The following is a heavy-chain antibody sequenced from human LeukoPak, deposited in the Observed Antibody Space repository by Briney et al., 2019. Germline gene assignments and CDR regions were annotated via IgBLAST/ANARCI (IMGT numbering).Heavy chain of an antibody. CDR3: ARDYPYYYDGMWYCDY. J-gene: IGHJ4*02. V-gene: IGHV3-7*01. Sequence: GGSLRLSCAASGFTFSSYAMNWVRQAPGKGLEWVANIKEDGSEKYFVDSVKGRSTISRDNAKNSLYLQMNSLRAEDTAVYYCARDYPYYYDGMWYCDYWGQGTLVSVSS. CDR1: GFTFSSYA. CDR2: IKEDGSEK. D-gene: IGHD3-22*01.